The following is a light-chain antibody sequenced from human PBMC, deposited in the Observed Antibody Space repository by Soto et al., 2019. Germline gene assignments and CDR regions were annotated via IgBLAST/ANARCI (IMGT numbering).Light chain of an antibody. Sequence: QSALTQPASVSGSPGQSITISCTGTSSDVGGYNYVSWYQHHPGKAPKLMIYEVSNRPSGVSKRFSGSKSGNTASLTISGRQAEDEADYYCISYTGSSTPVFGGGTQLTVL. CDR2: EVS. V-gene: IGLV2-14*01. CDR3: ISYTGSSTPV. J-gene: IGLJ3*02. CDR1: SSDVGGYNY.